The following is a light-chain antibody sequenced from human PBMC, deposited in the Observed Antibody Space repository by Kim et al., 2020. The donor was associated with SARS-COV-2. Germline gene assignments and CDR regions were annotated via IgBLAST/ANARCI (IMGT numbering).Light chain of an antibody. CDR1: QSVSSSY. CDR2: DAS. CDR3: HQYGSSPYT. J-gene: IGKJ2*01. V-gene: IGKV3-20*01. Sequence: LPPGERVPLSCRASQSVSSSYLAWHQQKPGQAPRLLIYDASSRATGIPDRFSGSGSGTDFTLTISRLEPEDFAVYYCHQYGSSPYTFGQGTKLELK.